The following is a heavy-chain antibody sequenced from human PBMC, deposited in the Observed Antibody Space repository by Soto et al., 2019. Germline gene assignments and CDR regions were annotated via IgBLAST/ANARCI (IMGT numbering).Heavy chain of an antibody. Sequence: EVQLVESGGGLVQPGGSLRLSCAASGFTFSSYWMHWVRQPPGKGLVWVSRINSDGSSTSYADSVKGRFTISRDNAKNTLYLQMNSLRAEDTAVYYCARDRGWFGEVPFDYWGQGTLVTVSS. CDR3: ARDRGWFGEVPFDY. CDR2: INSDGSST. CDR1: GFTFSSYW. J-gene: IGHJ4*02. D-gene: IGHD3-10*01. V-gene: IGHV3-74*01.